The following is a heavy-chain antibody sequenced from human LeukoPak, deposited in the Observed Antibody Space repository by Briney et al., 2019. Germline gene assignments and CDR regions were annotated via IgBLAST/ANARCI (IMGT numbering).Heavy chain of an antibody. CDR2: IYSGGST. J-gene: IGHJ3*02. V-gene: IGHV3-66*01. D-gene: IGHD3-9*01. Sequence: PGGSLRLSCAASGFTVSSNYMSWVRQAPGKGLEWVSVIYSGGSTYYADSVKGRFTISRGNSKNTLYLQMNSLRAEDTAVYYCARDRYFDWLFPRRNDAFDIWGQGTMVTVSS. CDR3: ARDRYFDWLFPRRNDAFDI. CDR1: GFTVSSNY.